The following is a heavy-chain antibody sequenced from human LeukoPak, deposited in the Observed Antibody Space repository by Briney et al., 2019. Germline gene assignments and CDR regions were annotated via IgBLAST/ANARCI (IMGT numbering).Heavy chain of an antibody. J-gene: IGHJ4*02. Sequence: GGSLRLSCAASGFTFSSYSMNWVRQAPGKGLDWVSSISSSSSYIYYADSVKGRFTISRDNATNSLYLQMNSLRVEDTAVYYCAGDSSNWNIDYWGQGTPVTVSS. V-gene: IGHV3-21*01. CDR1: GFTFSSYS. CDR2: ISSSSSYI. CDR3: AGDSSNWNIDY. D-gene: IGHD6-13*01.